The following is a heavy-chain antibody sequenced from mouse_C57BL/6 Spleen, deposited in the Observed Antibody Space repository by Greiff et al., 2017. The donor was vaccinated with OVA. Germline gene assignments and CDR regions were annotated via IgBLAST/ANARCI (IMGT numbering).Heavy chain of an antibody. CDR1: GYTFTEYT. V-gene: IGHV1-62-2*01. J-gene: IGHJ4*01. CDR3: ARHEAGYDYDVSYAMDY. D-gene: IGHD2-4*01. Sequence: QVQLQQSGAELVKPGASVKLSCKASGYTFTEYTIHWVKQRSGPGLAWIGWFYPGRGSIKYNEKFKDKATLTADKSSSTVYMELSRLTSEDSAVYFCARHEAGYDYDVSYAMDYWGQGTSVTVAS. CDR2: FYPGRGSI.